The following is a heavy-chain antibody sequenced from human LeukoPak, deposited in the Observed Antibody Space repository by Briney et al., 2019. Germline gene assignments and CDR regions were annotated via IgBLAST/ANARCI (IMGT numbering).Heavy chain of an antibody. CDR1: GGSLSSYY. V-gene: IGHV4-4*07. CDR2: IYTSGST. D-gene: IGHD3-22*01. J-gene: IGHJ5*02. CDR3: ARDRVLEPYYYDSSGYHGWFDP. Sequence: PSETLSLTCTVSGGSLSSYYWSWIRRPAGKGLEWIGRIYTSGSTNYNPSLKSRVTMSVNTSKNQFSLKLSSVTAADTAVYYCARDRVLEPYYYDSSGYHGWFDPWGQGTLVTVSS.